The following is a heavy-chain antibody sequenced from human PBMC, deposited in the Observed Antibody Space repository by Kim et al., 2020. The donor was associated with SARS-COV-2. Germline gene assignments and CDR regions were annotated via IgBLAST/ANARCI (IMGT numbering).Heavy chain of an antibody. CDR1: GFSFSSYG. D-gene: IGHD3-10*01. CDR2: ISASSDQT. Sequence: GGSLRLSCAASGFSFSSYGMSWVRQSPERGLEWVSAISASSDQTFYADSVRGRFTISRDNSQITLYLQMNSLRAGDTAVYYCVSILCRVLWFFDYWGQGTLVTVSS. V-gene: IGHV3-23*01. CDR3: VSILCRVLWFFDY. J-gene: IGHJ4*02.